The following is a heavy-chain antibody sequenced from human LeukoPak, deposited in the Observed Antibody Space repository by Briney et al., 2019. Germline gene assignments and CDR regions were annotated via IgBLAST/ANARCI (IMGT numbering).Heavy chain of an antibody. J-gene: IGHJ4*02. V-gene: IGHV3-74*01. D-gene: IGHD3-22*01. CDR1: GFTFSSYW. Sequence: QAGGSLRLSCAASGFTFSSYWMHWVRQVPGKGLVWVSRINTDGSSTRYADSVKGRFTISRDNAKSTLYLQMNSLRAEDTAVYYCARGPYYYDSSGYLPNWGQGTLVTVSS. CDR3: ARGPYYYDSSGYLPN. CDR2: INTDGSST.